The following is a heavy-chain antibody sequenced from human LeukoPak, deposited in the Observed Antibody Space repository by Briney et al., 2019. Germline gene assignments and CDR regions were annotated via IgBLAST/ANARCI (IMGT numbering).Heavy chain of an antibody. Sequence: SETLSLTCTVSGGSISSGGYYWSWIRQHPGKGLEWIGCIYYSGSTYYNPSLKSRVTISVDTSKNQFSLKLSSVTAADTAVYYCARALGYCSGGSCYPPLYYYYGMDVWGQGTTVTVSS. CDR2: IYYSGST. D-gene: IGHD2-15*01. CDR1: GGSISSGGYY. J-gene: IGHJ6*02. V-gene: IGHV4-31*03. CDR3: ARALGYCSGGSCYPPLYYYYGMDV.